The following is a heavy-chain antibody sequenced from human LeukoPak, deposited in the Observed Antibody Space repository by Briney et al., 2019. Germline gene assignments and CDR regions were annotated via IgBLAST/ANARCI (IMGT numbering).Heavy chain of an antibody. CDR2: IYSSGST. J-gene: IGHJ3*02. V-gene: IGHV4-4*07. D-gene: IGHD2-2*01. CDR3: ARQKCTSTSCLTKNAFDI. Sequence: PSETLSLTCTVSGGSINSYYWSWIRQPAGKGLEWIGRIYSSGSTNYNPSLESRVTISVDTSKNQFSLDLSSVTAADTAVYYCARQKCTSTSCLTKNAFDIWGQGTMVTVSS. CDR1: GGSINSYY.